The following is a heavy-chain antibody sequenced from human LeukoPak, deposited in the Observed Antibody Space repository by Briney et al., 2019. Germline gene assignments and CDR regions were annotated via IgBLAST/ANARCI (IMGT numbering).Heavy chain of an antibody. CDR1: GFTFRSYA. CDR2: ISGSGSAT. D-gene: IGHD6-13*01. V-gene: IGHV3-23*01. Sequence: GGSLRLSCAASGFTFRSYAMNWVRQAPGKGLEWVSAISGSGSATYYADSVRGRFTISRDNSKNTLYPQMNSLRAEDTAVYYCAKDFGRIAAAGTEYFQHWGQGTLVTVSS. CDR3: AKDFGRIAAAGTEYFQH. J-gene: IGHJ1*01.